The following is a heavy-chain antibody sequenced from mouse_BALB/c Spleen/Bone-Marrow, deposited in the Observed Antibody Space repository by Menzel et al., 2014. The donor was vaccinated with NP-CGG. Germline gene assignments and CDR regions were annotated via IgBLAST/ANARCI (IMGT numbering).Heavy chain of an antibody. CDR2: IDPANGNT. CDR3: ARWEYYAMDY. V-gene: IGHV14-3*02. J-gene: IGHJ4*01. D-gene: IGHD4-1*01. Sequence: EVKLMESGAELVKPGASVKLSCTASGFNIKDTYMHWVKQRPEQGLEWIGRIDPANGNTKYDPKFQGKATITADTSSNTAYLQLSRLTSEDTAVYYCARWEYYAMDYWGQGTSVTVSS. CDR1: GFNIKDTY.